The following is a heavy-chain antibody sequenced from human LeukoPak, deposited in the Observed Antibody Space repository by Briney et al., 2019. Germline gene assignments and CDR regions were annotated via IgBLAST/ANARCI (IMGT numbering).Heavy chain of an antibody. J-gene: IGHJ4*02. V-gene: IGHV1-3*01. Sequence: ASVKVSRKASGYTFTSYAMHWVRQAPGQRLEWMGWINAGNGNTKYSQKFQGRVTITRDTSASTAYMELSSLRSEDTAVYYCARILAVAGFPDYWGQGTLVTVSS. D-gene: IGHD6-19*01. CDR3: ARILAVAGFPDY. CDR2: INAGNGNT. CDR1: GYTFTSYA.